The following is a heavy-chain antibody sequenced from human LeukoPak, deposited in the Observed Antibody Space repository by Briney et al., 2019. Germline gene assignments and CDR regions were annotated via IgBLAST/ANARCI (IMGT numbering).Heavy chain of an antibody. D-gene: IGHD2-2*01. J-gene: IGHJ4*02. V-gene: IGHV4-39*07. CDR3: AREIAAAFAI. Sequence: PSETLSLTCTVSGGSISSSSYYWGWIRQPPGKGLEWIGNIYYSGSTNYNPSFTSRVTISLDTSKNQVSLRLISVTAADTAVYYCAREIAAAFAIWGQGTLVTVSS. CDR1: GGSISSSSYY. CDR2: IYYSGST.